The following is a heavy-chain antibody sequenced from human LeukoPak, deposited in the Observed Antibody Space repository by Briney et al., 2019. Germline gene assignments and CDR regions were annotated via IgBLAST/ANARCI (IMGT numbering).Heavy chain of an antibody. CDR3: ARHDAGIAARPFDN. D-gene: IGHD6-6*01. Sequence: SETLSLTCSVSGYSISSGHYWGWIRRPPGKGLEWIAYIQASGPTNYNPSLKSRITISVDTSKNQFSLKLSSVTAADTAVYYCARHDAGIAARPFDNWGQGTLVTVSS. J-gene: IGHJ4*02. V-gene: IGHV4-38-2*01. CDR2: IQASGPT. CDR1: GYSISSGHY.